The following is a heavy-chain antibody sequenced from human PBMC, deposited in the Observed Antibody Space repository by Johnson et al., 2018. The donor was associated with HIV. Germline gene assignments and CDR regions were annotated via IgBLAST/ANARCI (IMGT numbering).Heavy chain of an antibody. CDR1: GFSVSSKY. CDR3: AKDDNLGVWYSDAFDV. CDR2: LYRSGST. J-gene: IGHJ3*01. D-gene: IGHD6-19*01. Sequence: MLLVESGGGLVQLGGSLRLSCAASGFSVSSKYMSWVRQAPGKGLEWVSALYRSGSTYYVDSVTCRFTMSRDNSKSTLNLQMNSLRAEDTAIYYCAKDDNLGVWYSDAFDVWGQGTVVTVSS. V-gene: IGHV3-66*02.